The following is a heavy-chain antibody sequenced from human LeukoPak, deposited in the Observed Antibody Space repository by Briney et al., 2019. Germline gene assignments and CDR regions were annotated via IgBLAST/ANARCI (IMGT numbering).Heavy chain of an antibody. CDR1: GFTFSSYG. V-gene: IGHV3-30*03. D-gene: IGHD6-13*01. Sequence: GGSLRLSCAASGFTFSSYGMHWVRQAPGKGLEWVAVISYDGSNKYYADSVKGRFTISRDNSKNTLYLQMNSLRAEDTAVYYCARDSVAAAGSENNFDYWGQGTLVTVSS. CDR3: ARDSVAAAGSENNFDY. J-gene: IGHJ4*02. CDR2: ISYDGSNK.